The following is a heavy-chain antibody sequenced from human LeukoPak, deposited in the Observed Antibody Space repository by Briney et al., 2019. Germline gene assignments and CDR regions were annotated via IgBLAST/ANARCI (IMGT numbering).Heavy chain of an antibody. Sequence: GGSLRLSCAASRFTFSSHAMSWVRQSREKGLDWVSAISDSGGSTYYADSVKGRFTISRDNSKNTLYLQMNSLRAEDTAVYYCGKEDYYDSSGYYPLGYWGQGTLVTVSS. CDR2: ISDSGGST. CDR3: GKEDYYDSSGYYPLGY. D-gene: IGHD3-22*01. J-gene: IGHJ4*02. V-gene: IGHV3-23*01. CDR1: RFTFSSHA.